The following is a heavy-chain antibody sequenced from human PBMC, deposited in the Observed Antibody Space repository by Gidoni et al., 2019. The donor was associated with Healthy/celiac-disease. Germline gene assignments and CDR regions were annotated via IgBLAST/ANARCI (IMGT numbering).Heavy chain of an antibody. Sequence: QVQLQESGPGLVKPSQTLSLPCTVAGGSISSGGYYWSWIRQHPGKGLEWIGYIYYSGSTYYNPSLKSRVTISVDTSKNQFSLKLSSVTAADTAVYYCAREGGGILTGYFYFDYWGQGTLVTVSS. CDR1: GGSISSGGYY. V-gene: IGHV4-31*03. J-gene: IGHJ4*02. D-gene: IGHD3-9*01. CDR2: IYYSGST. CDR3: AREGGGILTGYFYFDY.